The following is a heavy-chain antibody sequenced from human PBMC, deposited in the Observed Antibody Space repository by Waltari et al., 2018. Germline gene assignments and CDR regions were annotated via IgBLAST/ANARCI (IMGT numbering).Heavy chain of an antibody. CDR2: INPSGGST. V-gene: IGHV1-46*01. CDR3: ARAGAVRGRYYFDY. D-gene: IGHD3-10*01. CDR1: GYIFTNYY. Sequence: QVKLVQSGAEVTKPGASVNVSCKASGYIFTNYYVHWVRQAPGQGLEWMGIINPSGGSTRNAQKFQGRVTMTRDTSTSTVHMEMSSLRSEDTAVYYCARAGAVRGRYYFDYWGQGSLVTVSS. J-gene: IGHJ4*02.